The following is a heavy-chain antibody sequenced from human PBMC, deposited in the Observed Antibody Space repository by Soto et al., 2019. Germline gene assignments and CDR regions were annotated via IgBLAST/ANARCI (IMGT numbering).Heavy chain of an antibody. CDR1: GFTFNNYG. Sequence: EVQLLESGGGLVQPGGSLRLSCGASGFTFNNYGMTWVRQAPGKGLEWVSGIRGSDDTTYYADSVKGRFTISRDNSKNPLYLEMRGLGDGDMAVYFCVKGGGGSIVDYWGQGTLVTVSS. V-gene: IGHV3-23*01. CDR2: IRGSDDTT. J-gene: IGHJ4*02. CDR3: VKGGGGSIVDY. D-gene: IGHD3-16*01.